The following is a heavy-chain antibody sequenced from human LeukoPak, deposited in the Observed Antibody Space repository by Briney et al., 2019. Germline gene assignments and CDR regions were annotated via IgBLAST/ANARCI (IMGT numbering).Heavy chain of an antibody. D-gene: IGHD6-13*01. CDR3: ARDWSSS. CDR1: GFIFNDFY. Sequence: GGSLRLSCATSGFIFNDFYLSWIRQAPGKGLVWISYISNTGSPIYYADSVKGRFTISRDNAKNSLYLQMNSLRAEDTAVYYCARDWSSSWGQGTLVTVSS. CDR2: ISNTGSPI. V-gene: IGHV3-11*04. J-gene: IGHJ4*02.